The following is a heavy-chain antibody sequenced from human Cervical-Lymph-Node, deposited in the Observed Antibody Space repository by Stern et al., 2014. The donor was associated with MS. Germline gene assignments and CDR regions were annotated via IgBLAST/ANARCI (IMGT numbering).Heavy chain of an antibody. CDR2: ISSSGGGT. D-gene: IGHD1-14*01. CDR1: GFTFSDYS. Sequence: EDQLVESGGGLLQPGGSLRLSCAASGFTFSDYSMTWVRQAPGKGLEWVATISSSGGGTYYADSVKGRSTVSRDNSKNTLNLQVNSLRAEDTAVYYCSKVLYEKEVKPPHDKRFYYGMDVWGQGTTVTVSS. J-gene: IGHJ6*02. CDR3: SKVLYEKEVKPPHDKRFYYGMDV. V-gene: IGHV3-23*04.